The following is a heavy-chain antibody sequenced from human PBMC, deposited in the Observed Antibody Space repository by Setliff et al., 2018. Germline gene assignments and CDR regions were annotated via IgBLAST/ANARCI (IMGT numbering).Heavy chain of an antibody. Sequence: ASVKVSCKASGYTFTSYGISWVRQAPGQGLEWMGWISAYNGNTDYAQKLQGRVTMTTDTSTSTAYMELRSLRSDETAVYYCARDVGTSSFEVATMIVVAATDAFDICAQGIMVTVSS. CDR3: ARDVGTSSFEVATMIVVAATDAFDI. J-gene: IGHJ3*02. V-gene: IGHV1-18*01. CDR2: ISAYNGNT. CDR1: GYTFTSYG. D-gene: IGHD3-22*01.